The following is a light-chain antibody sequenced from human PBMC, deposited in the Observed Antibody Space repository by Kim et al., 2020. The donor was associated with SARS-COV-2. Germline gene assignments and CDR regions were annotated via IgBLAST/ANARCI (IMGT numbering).Light chain of an antibody. CDR1: QGVSSN. Sequence: EIVMTQSPATLSVSPGERATLSCRASQGVSSNLAWYQQKLGQAPRLLIYGASTGATCIPARFSGSGSGTEFTLTISSLQSEDFAVYYCQQYNNWPYTFGQGTKLEI. CDR3: QQYNNWPYT. J-gene: IGKJ2*01. CDR2: GAS. V-gene: IGKV3-15*01.